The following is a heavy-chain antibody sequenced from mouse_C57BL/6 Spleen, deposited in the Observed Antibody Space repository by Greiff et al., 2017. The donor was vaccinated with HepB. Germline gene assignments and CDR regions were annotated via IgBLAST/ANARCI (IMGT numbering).Heavy chain of an antibody. CDR1: GYTFTSYW. CDR2: IHPNSGST. J-gene: IGHJ3*01. D-gene: IGHD1-1*01. CDR3: VIYYYGSSYGGFAY. V-gene: IGHV1-64*01. Sequence: VQLQQPGAELVKPGASVKLSCKASGYTFTSYWMHWVKQRPGQGLEWIGMIHPNSGSTNYNEKFKSKATLTVDKSSSTAYMQLSSLTSEDSAVYYCVIYYYGSSYGGFAYWGQGTLVTVSA.